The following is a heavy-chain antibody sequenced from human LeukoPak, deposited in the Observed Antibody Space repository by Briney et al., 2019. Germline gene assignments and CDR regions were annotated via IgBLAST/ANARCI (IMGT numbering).Heavy chain of an antibody. D-gene: IGHD6-19*01. CDR3: ARDKGSGYYYYGMDV. Sequence: PSETLSLTCNVSGGSISSYYWSWIRQPPGKGLEWIGYIYYSGSTNYNPSLKSRVTISVDTSKNQFSLKLSSVTAADTAVYYCARDKGSGYYYYGMDVWGQGTTVTVSS. J-gene: IGHJ6*02. CDR2: IYYSGST. CDR1: GGSISSYY. V-gene: IGHV4-59*01.